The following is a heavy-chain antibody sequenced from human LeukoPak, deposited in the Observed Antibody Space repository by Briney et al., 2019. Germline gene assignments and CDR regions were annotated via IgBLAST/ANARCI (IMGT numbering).Heavy chain of an antibody. V-gene: IGHV3-23*01. J-gene: IGHJ4*02. CDR1: GITFSNYA. D-gene: IGHD2-21*01. CDR3: ATAGSSLWYRPQFDF. Sequence: GGSLRLSCAASGITFSNYAMTWVRQAPGKGLEWVSVISGTGGTTYYAVSVKCRLSISRDNSKNRVDLQLNSLRADDTAVYYCATAGSSLWYRPQFDFWGAGTPVSVLS. CDR2: ISGTGGTT.